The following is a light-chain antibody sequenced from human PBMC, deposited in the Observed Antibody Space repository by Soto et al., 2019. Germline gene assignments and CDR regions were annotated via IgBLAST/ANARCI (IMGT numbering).Light chain of an antibody. CDR2: DVT. CDR3: TSFAGSGTYV. J-gene: IGLJ1*01. Sequence: QSVLTQPASVSGSPGQSIAISCTGTSSDVGGYNYVSWYQQYPGKAPKLIIFDVTNRPSGVSDRFSGSKSGSTASLTISGLQADDEADYYCTSFAGSGTYVFGTGTKLTVL. CDR1: SSDVGGYNY. V-gene: IGLV2-14*01.